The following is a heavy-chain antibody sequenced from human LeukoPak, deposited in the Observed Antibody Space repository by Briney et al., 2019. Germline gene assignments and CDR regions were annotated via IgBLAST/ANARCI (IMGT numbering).Heavy chain of an antibody. CDR3: TRHADIVGATSVDY. J-gene: IGHJ4*02. CDR2: ISTDGSNK. D-gene: IGHD1-26*01. Sequence: GRSLRLSCAASGFTFSDYAMHWVRQAPGKGLEWVAGISTDGSNKLYADSVKGRLTISRDNSKNTLNLQMNSLKTEDTAVYYCTRHADIVGATSVDYWGQGTLVTVSS. CDR1: GFTFSDYA. V-gene: IGHV3-30*07.